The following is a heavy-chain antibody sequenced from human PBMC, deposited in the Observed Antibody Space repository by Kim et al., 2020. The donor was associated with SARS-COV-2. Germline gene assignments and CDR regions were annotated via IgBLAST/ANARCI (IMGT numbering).Heavy chain of an antibody. CDR3: ARTSGSGHRYFDY. V-gene: IGHV4-59*13. Sequence: SETLSLTCTVSGGSISNYHWSWIRQPPGKGLEWIGYIYYSGNTNYNPSLKSRVTISVDTSKNPCSLELSSVTAADTALYYCARTSGSGHRYFDYWGQGA. CDR2: IYYSGNT. CDR1: GGSISNYH. J-gene: IGHJ4*02. D-gene: IGHD3-10*01.